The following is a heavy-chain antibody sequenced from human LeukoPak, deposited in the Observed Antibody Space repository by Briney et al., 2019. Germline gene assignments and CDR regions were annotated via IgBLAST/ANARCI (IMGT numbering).Heavy chain of an antibody. CDR3: ARVGDYGGEIDY. CDR1: GGSISSSSYY. CDR2: IYYSGST. D-gene: IGHD4-23*01. V-gene: IGHV4-61*01. J-gene: IGHJ4*02. Sequence: SETLSLTCTVSGGSISSSSYYWSWIRQPPGKGLEWIGYIYYSGSTNYNPSLKSRVTISVDTSKNQFSLKLSSVTAADTAVYYCARVGDYGGEIDYWGQGTLVTVSS.